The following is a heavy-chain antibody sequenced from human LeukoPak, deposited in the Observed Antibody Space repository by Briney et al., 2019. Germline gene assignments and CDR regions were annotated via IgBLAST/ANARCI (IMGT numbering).Heavy chain of an antibody. D-gene: IGHD5-24*01. V-gene: IGHV3-7*05. CDR1: GXTFSNYW. CDR3: ARASDPWLQLT. CDR2: IKQDGSEK. Sequence: GGSLRLSCAASGXTFSNYWMIWVRQAPGKGLEWVGNIKQDGSEKRYADSVRGRFSISRDNAQTSLYLQMNSLRAEDTAVYYCARASDPWLQLTWGQGTLVTVSS. J-gene: IGHJ5*02.